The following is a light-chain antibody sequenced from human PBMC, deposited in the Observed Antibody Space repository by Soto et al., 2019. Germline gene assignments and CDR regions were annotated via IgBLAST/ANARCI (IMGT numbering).Light chain of an antibody. V-gene: IGLV1-44*01. Sequence: QSVLTQPPSASGTPGQRVTISCSGSRSNIGSYTVNWYQQLPGTAPKLLIYSNNQRPSGVPDRFSGSKSGTSVSLAISGLQSEDEADYYCAAWDDSLNGVVFGGGTQLTVL. CDR1: RSNIGSYT. CDR3: AAWDDSLNGVV. CDR2: SNN. J-gene: IGLJ2*01.